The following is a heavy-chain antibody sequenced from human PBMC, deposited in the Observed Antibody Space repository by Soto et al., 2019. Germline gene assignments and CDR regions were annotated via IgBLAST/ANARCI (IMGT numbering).Heavy chain of an antibody. J-gene: IGHJ6*02. V-gene: IGHV1-69*01. CDR3: ASGPRVPPGSGPQRDGLSYYNYYGTDV. Sequence: QVQLVQSGAEVTEPGSSVKVSCKASVGNFSIYAISWVRQAPGQGLEWMGGIIPVFGTASYAQKFQDRVTITADESTRTADVETSSLGSEATAVYYCASGPRVPPGSGPQRDGLSYYNYYGTDVWGQGNTVSASS. CDR1: VGNFSIYA. D-gene: IGHD6-19*01. CDR2: IIPVFGTA.